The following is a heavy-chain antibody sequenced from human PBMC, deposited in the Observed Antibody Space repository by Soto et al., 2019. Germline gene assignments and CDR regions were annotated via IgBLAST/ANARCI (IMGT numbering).Heavy chain of an antibody. CDR1: GFPFCDSW. V-gene: IGHV3-7*01. Sequence: GSLRLSCATSGFPFCDSWMDWVRQAPGKGPEWVANIKHDGSEKNYVVSVKGRFTISRDNAKNSLYLQMNSLRAEDTAVYYCASLGRHGWGQGTTVTVSS. J-gene: IGHJ6*02. D-gene: IGHD3-16*01. CDR2: IKHDGSEK. CDR3: ASLGRHG.